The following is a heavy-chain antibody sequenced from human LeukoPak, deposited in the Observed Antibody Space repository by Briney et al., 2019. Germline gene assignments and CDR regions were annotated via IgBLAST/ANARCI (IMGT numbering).Heavy chain of an antibody. D-gene: IGHD1-26*01. CDR3: ATGPLIREPAY. Sequence: GGSLRLSCVASGLTSGDYYMGWIRQAPGRGLEWLSYISGSGSDINYAESVRGRFAISRDNAKNSLYLQLNSLRPEDTAVYYCATGPLIREPAYWGQGTLVTVSS. V-gene: IGHV3-11*04. CDR2: ISGSGSDI. CDR1: GLTSGDYY. J-gene: IGHJ4*02.